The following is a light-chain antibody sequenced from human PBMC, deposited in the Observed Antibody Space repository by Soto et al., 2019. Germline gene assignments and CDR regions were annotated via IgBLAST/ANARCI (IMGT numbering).Light chain of an antibody. J-gene: IGKJ5*01. Sequence: LSCRASPSVTNYLAWYQQKPGQPPRLLIYGASTRATGIPARFSGSGSGTDFTLTISSLEPEDSAVYYCQQRHTWPITFGQGTRLEIK. V-gene: IGKV3-11*01. CDR2: GAS. CDR1: PSVTNY. CDR3: QQRHTWPIT.